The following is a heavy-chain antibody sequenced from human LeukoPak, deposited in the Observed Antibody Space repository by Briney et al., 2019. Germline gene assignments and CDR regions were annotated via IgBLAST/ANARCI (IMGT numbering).Heavy chain of an antibody. Sequence: SETLSLTCTVSGGSISSYYWSWIRQPAGTALEWVGRIYTSGTITYNPSLKSRVTMSVDTSKNQFSLKLSSVTAADTAVYYCARDSGTTGEVKFDPWGQGTLVTVSS. CDR3: ARDSGTTGEVKFDP. CDR1: GGSISSYY. D-gene: IGHD3-10*01. J-gene: IGHJ5*02. CDR2: IYTSGTI. V-gene: IGHV4-4*07.